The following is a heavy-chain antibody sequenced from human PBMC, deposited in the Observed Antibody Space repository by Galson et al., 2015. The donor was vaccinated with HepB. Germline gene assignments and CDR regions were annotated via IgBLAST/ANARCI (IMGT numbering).Heavy chain of an antibody. CDR1: GFTFSSYG. CDR2: VSYDGSNK. D-gene: IGHD5-18*01. Sequence: SLRLSCAASGFTFSSYGMHWVRQAPGKGLEWVAVVSYDGSNKYYADSVKGRFTISRDNSKNTLYLQMNSLRAEDTAIYYCAKDGGRGYTYGPNWFYPWGQGTLVTVSS. CDR3: AKDGGRGYTYGPNWFYP. V-gene: IGHV3-30*18. J-gene: IGHJ5*02.